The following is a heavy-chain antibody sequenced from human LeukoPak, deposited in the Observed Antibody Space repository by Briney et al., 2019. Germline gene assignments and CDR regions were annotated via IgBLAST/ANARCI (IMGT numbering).Heavy chain of an antibody. CDR1: GYTFTSYY. J-gene: IGHJ3*01. D-gene: IGHD3-10*01. CDR2: INPSGGST. CDR3: ARDSPTRDYYGSGSYPVTFDV. V-gene: IGHV1-46*01. Sequence: GASVKVSCKASGYTFTSYYMHWVRQAPGQGLEWMGIINPSGGSTSYAQKLQGRVTMTTDTSTSTAYMELRSLRSDDTAVYYCARDSPTRDYYGSGSYPVTFDVWGQGTMVTVSS.